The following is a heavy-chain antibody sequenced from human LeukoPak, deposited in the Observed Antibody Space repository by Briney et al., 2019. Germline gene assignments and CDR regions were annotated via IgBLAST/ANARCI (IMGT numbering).Heavy chain of an antibody. D-gene: IGHD3-22*01. CDR1: GFTFSSYA. Sequence: GGSLRLSCAASGFTFSSYAMHWVRQAPGKGLEWVAVISGDGSNKYYADSVKGRFTISRDNSKNTLYLQMNSLRAEDTAVYYCARGPGYYDSSGYWLWGQGTTVTVSS. CDR3: ARGPGYYDSSGYWL. CDR2: ISGDGSNK. J-gene: IGHJ6*02. V-gene: IGHV3-30-3*01.